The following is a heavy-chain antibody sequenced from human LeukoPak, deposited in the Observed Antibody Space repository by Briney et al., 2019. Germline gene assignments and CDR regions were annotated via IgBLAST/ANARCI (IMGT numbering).Heavy chain of an antibody. J-gene: IGHJ3*02. V-gene: IGHV3-74*01. CDR3: GRHRELRFDASDM. CDR1: GFTLSSYW. CDR2: INSDGSST. D-gene: IGHD3-10*01. Sequence: PGGSLRLSCAASGFTLSSYWMHWVRQAPGKGLVWVSRINSDGSSTGYADSVKGRFTISRDNAKNTLYLQMNSLRDDDTAVYYCGRHRELRFDASDMWGRGTLVTVSS.